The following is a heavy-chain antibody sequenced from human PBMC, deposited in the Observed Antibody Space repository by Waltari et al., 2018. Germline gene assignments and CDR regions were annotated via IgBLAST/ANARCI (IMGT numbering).Heavy chain of an antibody. V-gene: IGHV4-39*01. D-gene: IGHD6-19*01. CDR3: ARQPLITLAGTSGFDY. J-gene: IGHJ4*02. Sequence: QLQLQQSGPGLVKPSETLSLTCTVSGGSINSRSYYWAWIRPPPGTGLEWIGNIYYNENPYYTPSLMRRVTISVDTSKSHFSLRLSSVTAADTAVYYCARQPLITLAGTSGFDYWGQGTLVTVSS. CDR1: GGSINSRSYY. CDR2: IYYNENP.